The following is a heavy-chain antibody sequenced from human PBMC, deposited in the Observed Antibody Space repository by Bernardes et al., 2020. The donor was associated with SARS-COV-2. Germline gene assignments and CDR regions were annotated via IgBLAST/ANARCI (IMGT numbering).Heavy chain of an antibody. D-gene: IGHD1-26*01. J-gene: IGHJ6*02. CDR3: ARDYIGSYYYGMDV. V-gene: IGHV3-21*01. CDR2: ISNFGSSR. Sequence: GSLRLSCTASGITLSSYSMNWVRQAPGKGLEWVSSISNFGSSRNYADSVEGRFTISRDDANNLYLQMNSLRAEDTAVYYCARDYIGSYYYGMDVWGQGTTVTVSS. CDR1: GITLSSYS.